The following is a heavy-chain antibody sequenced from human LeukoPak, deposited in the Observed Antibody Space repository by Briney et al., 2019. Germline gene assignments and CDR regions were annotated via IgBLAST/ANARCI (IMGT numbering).Heavy chain of an antibody. Sequence: GGSLRLSCAASGFTFSEYAMHWVRQAPGKGLEWVAVISYDGRQKYYGDSVKGRFTISRDNPKNTLYLQMNSLRAEDTAVYYCASGPYSSSWNLFDYWGQGTLVTVSS. V-gene: IGHV3-30-3*01. CDR3: ASGPYSSSWNLFDY. CDR1: GFTFSEYA. D-gene: IGHD6-13*01. J-gene: IGHJ4*02. CDR2: ISYDGRQK.